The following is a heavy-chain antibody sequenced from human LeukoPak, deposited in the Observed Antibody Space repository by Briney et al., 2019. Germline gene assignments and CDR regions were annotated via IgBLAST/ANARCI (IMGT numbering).Heavy chain of an antibody. CDR1: GYTFTNYW. V-gene: IGHV5-51*01. Sequence: GESLKISCTSSGYTFTNYWIGWVRQMPGKGLEWMGIIYPDDSDSRYSPSFQGQVTVSVDKFINTAYLQLSSLKASDTAMYYCARSYSSGYGHYFDYWGQGTLVTVSS. J-gene: IGHJ4*02. CDR3: ARSYSSGYGHYFDY. CDR2: IYPDDSDS. D-gene: IGHD6-19*01.